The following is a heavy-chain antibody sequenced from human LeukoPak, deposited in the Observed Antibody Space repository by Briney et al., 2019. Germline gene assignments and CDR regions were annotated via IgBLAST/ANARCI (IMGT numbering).Heavy chain of an antibody. CDR2: INHSGST. D-gene: IGHD3-10*01. V-gene: IGHV4-34*01. Sequence: SETLSLTCAVYGGSSSGYYWSWIRQPPGKGLEWIGEINHSGSTNYNPSLKSRVTISVDTSKNQSSLKLSSVTAADTAVYYCARVITMVRGSSAHYYYYYYMDVRGKGTTVTISS. CDR1: GGSSSGYY. J-gene: IGHJ6*03. CDR3: ARVITMVRGSSAHYYYYYYMDV.